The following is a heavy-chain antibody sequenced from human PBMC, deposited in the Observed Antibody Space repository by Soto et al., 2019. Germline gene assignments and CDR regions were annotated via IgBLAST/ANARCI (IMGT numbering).Heavy chain of an antibody. D-gene: IGHD3-10*01. J-gene: IGHJ4*02. V-gene: IGHV1-69*04. CDR2: VNPILSML. CDR1: GDTFSFYS. Sequence: QVQLVQSGAEVKRPGSSVKVSCKASGDTFSFYSINWVRQAPGLGLAWMGRVNPILSMLNYAQRFQGRVTMTADKSTSTAYMELSDLRSEDTAMYYCATSYGSGYRAFDYWGQGARVTVSS. CDR3: ATSYGSGYRAFDY.